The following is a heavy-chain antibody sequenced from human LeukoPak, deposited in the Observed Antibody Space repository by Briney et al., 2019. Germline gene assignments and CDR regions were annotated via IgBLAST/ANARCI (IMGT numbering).Heavy chain of an antibody. D-gene: IGHD4-17*01. CDR2: ISGSGGST. V-gene: IGHV3-23*01. Sequence: GGSLRLSCAASGFTFSSYAMSWVRQAPGKGLEWVSVISGSGGSTYYADSVKGRFTISRDNSKNTLYLQMNSLRAEDTAVYYCAKSMYGDYGGLDYWGQGTLVTVSS. J-gene: IGHJ4*02. CDR3: AKSMYGDYGGLDY. CDR1: GFTFSSYA.